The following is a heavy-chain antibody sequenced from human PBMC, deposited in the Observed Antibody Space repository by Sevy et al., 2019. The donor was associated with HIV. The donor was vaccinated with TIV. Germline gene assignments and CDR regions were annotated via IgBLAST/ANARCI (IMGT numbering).Heavy chain of an antibody. CDR2: IRNRPNSYTT. V-gene: IGHV3-72*01. D-gene: IGHD2-15*01. CDR3: VRGPNCGVGGCQQISPYCLDV. CDR1: GFTFSDHY. J-gene: IGHJ6*03. Sequence: GGSLRLSCAASGFTFSDHYVDWVRQAPGKGLEWVGRIRNRPNSYTTEYAASVKGRFTISRDDSKNSVYLQMNSPKTQDSAVYYCVRGPNCGVGGCQQISPYCLDVWGKGATVTVSS.